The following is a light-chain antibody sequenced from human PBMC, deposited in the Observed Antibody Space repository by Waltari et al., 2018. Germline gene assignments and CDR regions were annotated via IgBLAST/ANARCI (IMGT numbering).Light chain of an antibody. V-gene: IGKV1-5*01. Sequence: DVQMTQSPSTLSASVGDRVTITCRASQNIRDWLAWYRQRPGKAPRPLIYGASTLQTGVPARFSGSGSGTEFTLTINSLQPDDFATYYCQQYNGYFTWTFGQGTKVEIK. CDR3: QQYNGYFTWT. CDR2: GAS. J-gene: IGKJ1*01. CDR1: QNIRDW.